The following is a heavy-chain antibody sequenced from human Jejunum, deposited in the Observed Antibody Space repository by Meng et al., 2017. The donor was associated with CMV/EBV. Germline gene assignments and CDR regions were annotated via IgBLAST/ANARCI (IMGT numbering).Heavy chain of an antibody. D-gene: IGHD6-13*01. CDR3: ARVPAELGSSSSWYYFDY. J-gene: IGHJ4*02. V-gene: IGHV4-59*01. CDR1: ISSYY. CDR2: VYYSGST. Sequence: ISSYYRTWRRQTPGKGLEWIGYVYYSGSTNYNPSLKSRVTISVDTSKNQFSLKLSSVTAADTAVYYCARVPAELGSSSSWYYFDYWGQGTLVTVSS.